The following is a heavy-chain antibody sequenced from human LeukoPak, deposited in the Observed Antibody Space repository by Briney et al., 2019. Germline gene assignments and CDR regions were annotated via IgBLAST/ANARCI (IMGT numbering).Heavy chain of an antibody. D-gene: IGHD3-22*01. CDR2: IYTSGST. Sequence: PSETLSLTCAVYGGSFSGYYWSWIRQPAGKGLEWIGRIYTSGSTNYNPSLKSRVTMSVDTSKNQFSLKLSSVTAADTAVYYCARDTYYYDSSGYYLFDYWGQGTLVTVSS. V-gene: IGHV4-4*07. J-gene: IGHJ4*02. CDR1: GGSFSGYY. CDR3: ARDTYYYDSSGYYLFDY.